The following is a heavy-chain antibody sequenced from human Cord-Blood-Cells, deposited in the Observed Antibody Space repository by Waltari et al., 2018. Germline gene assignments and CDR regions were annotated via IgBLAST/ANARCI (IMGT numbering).Heavy chain of an antibody. D-gene: IGHD6-13*01. V-gene: IGHV4-34*01. J-gene: IGHJ4*02. Sequence: QVQLQQWGAGLLKPSETLSLTCAVYGGSFSGYYWSWIRQPPGKGLGWIGEINHSGSNNSNPAPKNLVNVVVDTSKTQFSRKLSSVTAGDTAVYYCARGAVVSGSWYYFDYWGQGTLVTVSS. CDR2: INHSGSN. CDR3: ARGAVVSGSWYYFDY. CDR1: GGSFSGYY.